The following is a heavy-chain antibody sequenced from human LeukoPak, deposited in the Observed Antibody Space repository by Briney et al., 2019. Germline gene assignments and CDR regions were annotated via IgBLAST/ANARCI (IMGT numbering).Heavy chain of an antibody. CDR3: AKCGNSGCHLIDY. CDR1: GFTFNTNA. Sequence: GGSLRLSCAASGFTFNTNAMSWVRQAPGKGLEWVSAISGRTGGTYYADSVKGRFTISRDDSKSTLYLQMDSLRAEDTAVYYCAKCGNSGCHLIDYWGRGTLVTVSS. CDR2: ISGRTGGT. V-gene: IGHV3-23*01. D-gene: IGHD5-12*01. J-gene: IGHJ4*02.